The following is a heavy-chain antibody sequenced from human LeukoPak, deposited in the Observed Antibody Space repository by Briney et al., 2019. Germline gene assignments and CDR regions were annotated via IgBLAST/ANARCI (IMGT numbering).Heavy chain of an antibody. CDR3: ARGSYSSSWYSKSQYYFDY. V-gene: IGHV4-31*03. D-gene: IGHD6-13*01. J-gene: IGHJ4*02. CDR1: GGSISSGGYY. CDR2: IYYSGST. Sequence: PSETLSLTCTVSGGSISSGGYYWSWIRQHPGKGLEWIGYIYYSGSTYYNPSLKSRVTISVDTSKNQFSLKLSSVTAADTAVYYCARGSYSSSWYSKSQYYFDYWGQGTLVTVPS.